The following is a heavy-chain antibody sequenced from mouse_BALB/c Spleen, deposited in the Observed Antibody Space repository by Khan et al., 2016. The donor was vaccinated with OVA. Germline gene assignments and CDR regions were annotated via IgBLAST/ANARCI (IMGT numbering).Heavy chain of an antibody. Sequence: EVQLKESGPGLVKPSQSLSLTCTVTGYSITSDYAWNWIRQFPGNKLEWMGFISYSGNTNYNPSLKSRISINRDTSKNQFFLQLNSVTTEDTATYYCARVYGEDFDYWGQGTTLTVSS. J-gene: IGHJ2*01. V-gene: IGHV3-2*02. CDR3: ARVYGEDFDY. CDR2: ISYSGNT. CDR1: GYSITSDYA. D-gene: IGHD1-1*01.